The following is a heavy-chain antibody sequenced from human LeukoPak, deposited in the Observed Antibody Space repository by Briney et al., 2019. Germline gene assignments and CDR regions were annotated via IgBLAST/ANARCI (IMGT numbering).Heavy chain of an antibody. CDR3: AKDRASSYFDY. D-gene: IGHD6-13*01. CDR2: ISYDGSNK. J-gene: IGHJ4*02. V-gene: IGHV3-30*18. CDR1: GFTFSSYG. Sequence: GRSLRLSCAASGFTFSSYGMHWVRQAPGKGLEWVAVISYDGSNKYYADSVKGRFTISRDNSKNTLYLQMNSLRAEDTAVYYCAKDRASSYFDYWGQGTLVTVSS.